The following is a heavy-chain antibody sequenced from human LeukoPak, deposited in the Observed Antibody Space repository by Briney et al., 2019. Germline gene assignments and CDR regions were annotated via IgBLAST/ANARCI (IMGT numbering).Heavy chain of an antibody. CDR3: ASYSSSLENFDY. Sequence: GASVKVSCKTSGYTFTAYHIHWVRQAPGQGLEWMGWINPNSGGTNFAQKFQGRVTMTRDTSISIAYMELSSLRSDDTAVYYCASYSSSLENFDYWGQGTLVTVSS. CDR2: INPNSGGT. D-gene: IGHD6-6*01. J-gene: IGHJ4*02. CDR1: GYTFTAYH. V-gene: IGHV1-2*02.